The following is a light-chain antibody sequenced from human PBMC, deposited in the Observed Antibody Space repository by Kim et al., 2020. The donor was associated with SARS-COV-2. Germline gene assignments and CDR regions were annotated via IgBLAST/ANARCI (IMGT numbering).Light chain of an antibody. V-gene: IGLV1-51*01. CDR3: GTWDSSLSAGV. Sequence: GPKVPISCSGSSSNIGNNYVSWYQQLPGTAPILLIYDNNKRPSGIPDRFSGSKSGTSATLGITGLQTGDEADYYCGTWDSSLSAGVFGTGTKVTVL. CDR2: DNN. CDR1: SSNIGNNY. J-gene: IGLJ1*01.